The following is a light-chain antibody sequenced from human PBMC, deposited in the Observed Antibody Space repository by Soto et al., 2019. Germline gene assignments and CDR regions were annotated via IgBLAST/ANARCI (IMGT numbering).Light chain of an antibody. J-gene: IGKJ1*01. Sequence: DIVLTHSPGTLSLSPGERATLSCRASQSVSSNHLAWYQQKPRQAPRLLIYGGSSRATGIPVRFSGSGSGTEFTLTISSLQSEDFAVYYCQQYNNWPTFGQGTKVDIK. CDR1: QSVSSN. CDR3: QQYNNWPT. V-gene: IGKV3D-15*01. CDR2: GGS.